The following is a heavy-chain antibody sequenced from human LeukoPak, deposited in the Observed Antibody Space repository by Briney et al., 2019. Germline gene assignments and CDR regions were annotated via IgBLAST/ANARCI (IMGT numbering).Heavy chain of an antibody. J-gene: IGHJ6*02. Sequence: GGSLRLSCVASGYTFSTYWMHWVRQGPGKGLVWVSRINEDGSSTSYAESVRGRFTISRDNAKNSLYLQMNSLRAEDTAVYYCARSRSVSNYKGMDVWGQGTTVTVSS. CDR2: INEDGSST. CDR3: ARSRSVSNYKGMDV. V-gene: IGHV3-74*01. CDR1: GYTFSTYW. D-gene: IGHD5/OR15-5a*01.